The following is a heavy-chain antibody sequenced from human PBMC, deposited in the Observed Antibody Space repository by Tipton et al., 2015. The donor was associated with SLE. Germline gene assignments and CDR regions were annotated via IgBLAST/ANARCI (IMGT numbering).Heavy chain of an antibody. V-gene: IGHV4-59*06. CDR3: ARHSGMVDSGWIDP. Sequence: TLSLTCAVYGGSFSGYYWLCIRQLPRKGLEWIGYIYYNGKTYYNPSLKSRLTMSIATSKNQFSLRLSSVTAADTAVYYFARHSGMVDSGWIDPWGQGTLVTVSS. J-gene: IGHJ5*02. D-gene: IGHD2-15*01. CDR1: GGSFSGYY. CDR2: IYYNGKT.